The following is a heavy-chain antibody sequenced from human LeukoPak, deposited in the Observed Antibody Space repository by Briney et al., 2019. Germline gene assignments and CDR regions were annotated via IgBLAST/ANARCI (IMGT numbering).Heavy chain of an antibody. CDR3: VMPFRGVIH. Sequence: PGGSLRLSCSASGFTSSNYAMHWVRQAPGKGLEYVSAISSNGGSTYYADSVKGRFTISRDNSKSTLYLQLSSLRVDDTAVYYCVMPFRGVIHWGQGTLVTVSS. V-gene: IGHV3-64D*06. CDR1: GFTSSNYA. J-gene: IGHJ4*02. D-gene: IGHD3-10*01. CDR2: ISSNGGST.